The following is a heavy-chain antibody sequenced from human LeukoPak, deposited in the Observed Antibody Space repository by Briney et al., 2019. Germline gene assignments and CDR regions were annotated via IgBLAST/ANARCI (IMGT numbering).Heavy chain of an antibody. CDR3: ARLSSGYLGDYYMDV. V-gene: IGHV4-4*02. CDR1: GDSISISKW. J-gene: IGHJ6*03. CDR2: IYHSGST. Sequence: PSEALSLTCAVSGDSISISKWWSWVRQPPGKGLEWIGEIYHSGSTNFNPSLKSRVTILVDKSTNQFSLKLSSVTAADTAVYYCARLSSGYLGDYYMDVWGKGTTVTISS. D-gene: IGHD3-22*01.